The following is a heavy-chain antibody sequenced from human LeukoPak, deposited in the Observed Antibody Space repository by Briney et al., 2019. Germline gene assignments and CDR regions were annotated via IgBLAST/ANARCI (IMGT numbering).Heavy chain of an antibody. CDR3: ARVEWVSLYIFDF. J-gene: IGHJ4*02. V-gene: IGHV4-39*07. CDR2: IFYNGNA. D-gene: IGHD3-3*01. Sequence: PSETLSLTCTVSGGSISSTTYYWGWIRQPPGKGLEWIGNIFYNGNAYYNPSLKSRVTISLDTSKNQFSLKLSSVTAADTAVYYCARVEWVSLYIFDFWGQGALVTVSS. CDR1: GGSISSTTYY.